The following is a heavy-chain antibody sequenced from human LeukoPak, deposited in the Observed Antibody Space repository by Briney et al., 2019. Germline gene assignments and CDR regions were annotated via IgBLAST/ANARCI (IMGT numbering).Heavy chain of an antibody. J-gene: IGHJ4*02. V-gene: IGHV5-51*01. D-gene: IGHD3-22*01. CDR3: ARHRCPWHYYDSSGYYFVDY. CDR2: IYPGDSDT. CDR1: GYSFTNYW. Sequence: GESLKISSKASGYSFTNYWIGWVRQMPGKGLEWMGIIYPGDSDTRYSPSFQGQVTISADKSISTAYLQWSSLKTSDTAMYYCARHRCPWHYYDSSGYYFVDYWGQGTLVTVSS.